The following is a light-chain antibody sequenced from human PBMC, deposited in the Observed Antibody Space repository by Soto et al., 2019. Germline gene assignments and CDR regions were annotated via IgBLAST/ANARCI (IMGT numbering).Light chain of an antibody. V-gene: IGKV3-15*01. J-gene: IGKJ1*01. CDR2: GAS. CDR1: QSVGSY. CDR3: QQYNNWPRT. Sequence: EVVMTQSPATLYVSPGERATLSCRASQSVGSYLAWYQQKPGQAPRLLIYGASTRAAGISPRFSGGGSGTEFTLTISSLQSEDFAVYDCQQYNNWPRTFGQGTKVGIK.